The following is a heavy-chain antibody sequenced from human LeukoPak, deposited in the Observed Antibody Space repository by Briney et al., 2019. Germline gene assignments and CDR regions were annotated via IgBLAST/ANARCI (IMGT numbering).Heavy chain of an antibody. D-gene: IGHD5-18*01. CDR3: ARGPLTAMVTMAYYYYGMDV. V-gene: IGHV4-34*01. J-gene: IGHJ6*02. CDR2: IKHSGST. Sequence: SETLSLTCAVYGGSFSGYYWSWIRQPPGKGLEWIGEIKHSGSTNYNPSLKSRVTISVDTSKNQFSLKLSSVTAADTAVYYCARGPLTAMVTMAYYYYGMDVWGQGTTVTVSS. CDR1: GGSFSGYY.